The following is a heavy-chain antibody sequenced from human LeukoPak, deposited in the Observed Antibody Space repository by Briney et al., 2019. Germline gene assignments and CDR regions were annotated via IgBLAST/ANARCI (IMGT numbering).Heavy chain of an antibody. CDR2: SYYSGST. D-gene: IGHD6-13*01. J-gene: IGHJ4*02. CDR3: AIRYSSSWYGLDDY. Sequence: SETLSLTCTVSGGSISSSSYYWDWIRQPPGKGLEWIGSSYYSGSTYYNPSLKSRVTISVDTSKNQFSLKLSSVTAADTAVYYCAIRYSSSWYGLDDYWGQGTLVTVSS. V-gene: IGHV4-39*07. CDR1: GGSISSSSYY.